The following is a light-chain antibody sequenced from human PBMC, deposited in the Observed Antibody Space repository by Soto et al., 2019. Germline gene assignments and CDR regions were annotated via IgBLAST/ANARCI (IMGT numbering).Light chain of an antibody. CDR1: QSVSNF. CDR3: QQYSNWPSWT. J-gene: IGKJ1*01. V-gene: IGKV3-15*01. Sequence: EKVMTQSPATLSMSPGERATLSCRASQSVSNFLAWYQQKPGQAPRLLIYGASTRATGIPARFSGSGSGTEFTLTIGSLQSEDFAVYYCQQYSNWPSWTFGQGTKV. CDR2: GAS.